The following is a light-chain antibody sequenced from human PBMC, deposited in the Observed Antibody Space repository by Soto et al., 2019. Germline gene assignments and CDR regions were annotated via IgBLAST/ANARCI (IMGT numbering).Light chain of an antibody. Sequence: QSVLTQPASVSGSPGQSITISCTGTSSDIGGHKYVSWYQQHPGIPPKLMIFDVSNRPSGVPDRFSGSKSGNTASLTISGLQAEDEADYYCCSYAGSSVLFGGGTQLTVL. J-gene: IGLJ2*01. V-gene: IGLV2-11*01. CDR2: DVS. CDR1: SSDIGGHKY. CDR3: CSYAGSSVL.